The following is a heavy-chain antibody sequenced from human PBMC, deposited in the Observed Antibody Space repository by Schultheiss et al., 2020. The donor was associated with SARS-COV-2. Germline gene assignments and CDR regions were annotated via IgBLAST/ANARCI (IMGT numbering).Heavy chain of an antibody. Sequence: SETLSLTCTVSGGSISSGGYYWSWVRQPPGKGLEWIGRIYTSGSTNYNPSLKSRVTISVDTSKNQFSLKLYSVTAADTAVYYCARGDIHYYYGMDVWGQGTTVTVSS. D-gene: IGHD2-15*01. CDR1: GGSISSGGYY. V-gene: IGHV4-61*02. CDR2: IYTSGST. J-gene: IGHJ6*02. CDR3: ARGDIHYYYGMDV.